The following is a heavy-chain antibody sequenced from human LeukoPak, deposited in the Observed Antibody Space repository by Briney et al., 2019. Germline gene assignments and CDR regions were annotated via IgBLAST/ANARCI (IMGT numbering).Heavy chain of an antibody. Sequence: GGSLRLSCAASGFTFSSYEMNWVRQAPGKGLEWVSYISSSGSTIYYADSVKGRFTISRDNAKNSLCLQMNSLRAEDTAVYYCARARRDYDSSGYLYNWFDPWGQGTLVTVSS. V-gene: IGHV3-48*03. J-gene: IGHJ5*02. CDR2: ISSSGSTI. CDR3: ARARRDYDSSGYLYNWFDP. CDR1: GFTFSSYE. D-gene: IGHD3-22*01.